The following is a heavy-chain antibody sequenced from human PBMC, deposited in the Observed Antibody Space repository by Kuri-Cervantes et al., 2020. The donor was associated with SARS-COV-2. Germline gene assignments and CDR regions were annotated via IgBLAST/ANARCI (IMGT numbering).Heavy chain of an antibody. CDR3: ASGYITGTTVAYDP. Sequence: SQTLSLTCAVYGGSFSGCYWSWIRQPPGKGLEWIGEINHSGSTNYNPSLKSRVTISVDTSKNQFSLKLSSVTAADTAVYYCASGYITGTTVAYDPWGQGTLVTVSS. V-gene: IGHV4-34*01. CDR1: GGSFSGCY. D-gene: IGHD1-7*01. J-gene: IGHJ5*02. CDR2: INHSGST.